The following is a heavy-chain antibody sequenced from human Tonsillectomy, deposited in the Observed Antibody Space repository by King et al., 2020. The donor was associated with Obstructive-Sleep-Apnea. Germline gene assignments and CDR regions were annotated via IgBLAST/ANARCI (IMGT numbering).Heavy chain of an antibody. V-gene: IGHV6-1*01. D-gene: IGHD3-10*01. CDR1: GDSVSSNSAA. CDR2: TYYRSKWYN. CDR3: ARDRAAYGSGSYYNEDYYYGMDV. Sequence: VQLPQSGPGLVKPSQTLSLTCALSGDSVSSNSAAWNWIRQSPSRGLEWLGRTYYRSKWYNDYAVSVKSRITINPDTSKNQFSLQLNSVTPEDTAVYYCARDRAAYGSGSYYNEDYYYGMDVWGQGTTVTVSS. J-gene: IGHJ6*02.